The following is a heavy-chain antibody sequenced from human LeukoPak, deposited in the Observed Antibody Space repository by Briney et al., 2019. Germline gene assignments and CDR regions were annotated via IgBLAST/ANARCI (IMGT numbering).Heavy chain of an antibody. CDR2: VRNDGFDT. CDR1: GLTFTNHG. V-gene: IGHV3-30*02. D-gene: IGHD6-13*01. Sequence: GTSLRLSCVTSGLTFTNHGFHWLRQAADKGLEWVAFVRNDGFDTYHSNSVKGRFSISRDDSKNTVYLQMNSLRAEDTAVYYCAKDRQQQLVLDYFDYWGQGTLVTVSS. J-gene: IGHJ4*02. CDR3: AKDRQQQLVLDYFDY.